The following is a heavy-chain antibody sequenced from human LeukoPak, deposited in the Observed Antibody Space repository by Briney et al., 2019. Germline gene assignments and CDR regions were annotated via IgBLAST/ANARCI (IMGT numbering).Heavy chain of an antibody. Sequence: ASVKVSCKASGGTFSSYAISWVRQVPGQGLEWMGRIIPIFGTANYAQKFQGRVTITTDESTSTAYMELSSLRSEDTAVYYCARGHVDTAMVREWGQGTLVTVSS. CDR3: ARGHVDTAMVRE. CDR1: GGTFSSYA. D-gene: IGHD5-18*01. CDR2: IIPIFGTA. V-gene: IGHV1-69*05. J-gene: IGHJ4*02.